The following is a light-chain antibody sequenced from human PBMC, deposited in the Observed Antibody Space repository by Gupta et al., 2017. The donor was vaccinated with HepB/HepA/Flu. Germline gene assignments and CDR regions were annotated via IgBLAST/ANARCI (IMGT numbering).Light chain of an antibody. CDR1: QSLLYSDGYNY. J-gene: IGKJ1*01. V-gene: IGKV2-28*01. CDR3: ALGLPTGT. CDR2: LGS. Sequence: DIVMTQSPLSLPVAPGEPASISCRSSQSLLYSDGYNYVDWYLQKPVQSPQLLIYLGSNRASGVPDRISGSGSDTDFTLESSRGEAEDVGVYYGALGLPTGTFGQGTRVEIK.